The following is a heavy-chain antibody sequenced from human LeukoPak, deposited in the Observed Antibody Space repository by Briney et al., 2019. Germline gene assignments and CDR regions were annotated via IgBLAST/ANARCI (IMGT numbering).Heavy chain of an antibody. CDR3: ARPSLNTGSYFDY. J-gene: IGHJ4*02. Sequence: GGSLRLSCAASGFTFSSYGMHWVRQAPGKGLEWVANIKQDRSEIYYVDSVRGRFTISRDNAKNSLYLQMNSLRAEDTAVYYCARPSLNTGSYFDYWGQGILVSVSS. V-gene: IGHV3-7*01. CDR1: GFTFSSYG. CDR2: IKQDRSEI. D-gene: IGHD1-26*01.